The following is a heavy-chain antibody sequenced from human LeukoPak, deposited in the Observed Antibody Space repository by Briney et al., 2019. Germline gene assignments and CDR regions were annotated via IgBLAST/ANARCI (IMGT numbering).Heavy chain of an antibody. CDR1: GYTFIGHY. CDR2: INPSSGGA. J-gene: IGHJ4*02. Sequence: ASVKVSCKASGYTFIGHYIHWVRQAPGQGLEWMGWINPSSGGAYYAQNFQDRVTMTRDTSISTAYMELSRLRSDDTAVYYCARAFNGYYFDFWGQGTLVTVSS. V-gene: IGHV1-2*02. CDR3: ARAFNGYYFDF.